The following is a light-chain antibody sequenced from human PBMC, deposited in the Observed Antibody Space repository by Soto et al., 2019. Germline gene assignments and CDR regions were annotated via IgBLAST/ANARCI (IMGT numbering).Light chain of an antibody. CDR3: QHYYSYPFS. V-gene: IGKV1-5*01. CDR1: EAVNGW. CDR2: DVS. Sequence: DIQMTQSPSTLSASVGDRVTITCRASEAVNGWLAWYQQKPWTAPKLLIYDVSTLESGVPSRLSGSGSGTDFTLAINSLQPDDFAAFYGQHYYSYPFSFGPGTKVDSK. J-gene: IGKJ3*01.